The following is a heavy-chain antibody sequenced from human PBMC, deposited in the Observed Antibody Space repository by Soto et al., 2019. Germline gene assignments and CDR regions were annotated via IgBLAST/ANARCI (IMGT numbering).Heavy chain of an antibody. J-gene: IGHJ4*02. V-gene: IGHV4-31*03. CDR2: IYYSGST. Sequence: QVQLQESGPGLVKPSQTLSLTCTVSGGSISSGGYYWSWSRQHPGKGLEWIGYIYYSGSTYYNPSLKSRVTISVDTSKNQFSLKLSSVTAADTAVYYCARGRSVAQGLDYWGQGTLVTVSS. CDR1: GGSISSGGYY. CDR3: ARGRSVAQGLDY.